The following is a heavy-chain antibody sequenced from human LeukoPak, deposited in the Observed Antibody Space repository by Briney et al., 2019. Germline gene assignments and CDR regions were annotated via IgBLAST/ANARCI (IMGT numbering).Heavy chain of an antibody. V-gene: IGHV4-30-2*05. J-gene: IGHJ4*02. CDR1: GGSISSGGYS. D-gene: IGHD3-22*01. CDR3: ARYSQYYFDSNTSTRKYYFDY. Sequence: SQTLSLTCAVSGGSISSGGYSWSWIRQPPGKGLEWIGYIYHSGSTYYNPSLKSRVTLSIDTSKNQFSLNLSSVTAADTAVYYCARYSQYYFDSNTSTRKYYFDYWGQGALVTVSS. CDR2: IYHSGST.